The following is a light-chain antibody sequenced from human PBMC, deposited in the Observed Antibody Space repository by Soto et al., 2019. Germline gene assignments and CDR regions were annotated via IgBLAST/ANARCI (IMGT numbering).Light chain of an antibody. V-gene: IGKV1-6*01. CDR2: ASS. J-gene: IGKJ1*01. Sequence: AIQMTQSPSSLSASVGDRVTITCRASQAIRNDLGWYQQKPGKAPKLLIYASSSLQSGVPSRFSGSGSGTDFTLTISSLQPEDFATYFCLQDYNYPWTFGQGTNVEIK. CDR1: QAIRND. CDR3: LQDYNYPWT.